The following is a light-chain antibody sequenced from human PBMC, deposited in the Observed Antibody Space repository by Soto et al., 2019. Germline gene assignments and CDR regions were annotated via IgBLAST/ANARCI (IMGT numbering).Light chain of an antibody. CDR1: SSDVGGYDY. V-gene: IGLV2-14*01. J-gene: IGLJ1*01. CDR2: DVS. CDR3: SSYTSSSTYV. Sequence: QSALTQPASVSGSPGQSIAISCTGTSSDVGGYDYVSWYQQHPGKAPKLMIYDVSNRPSGVSNRFSGSKSDNTASLTISGLQAEDEADYYCSSYTSSSTYVFGTGTSSPS.